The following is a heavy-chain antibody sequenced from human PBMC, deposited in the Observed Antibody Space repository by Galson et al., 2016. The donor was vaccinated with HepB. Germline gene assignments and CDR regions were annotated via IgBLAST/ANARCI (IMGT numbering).Heavy chain of an antibody. CDR1: GFTFSTYE. V-gene: IGHV3-48*03. CDR3: ARVRIASGVDFGMDV. J-gene: IGHJ6*02. Sequence: SLRLSCAASGFTFSTYEMNWVRQAPGKGLEWISYSSTSGSSIYHADSVKGRFTISRDNAKNSLYPQMTSLRAEDTAVNYCARVRIASGVDFGMDVWGQGTTVTVSS. D-gene: IGHD6-13*01. CDR2: SSTSGSSI.